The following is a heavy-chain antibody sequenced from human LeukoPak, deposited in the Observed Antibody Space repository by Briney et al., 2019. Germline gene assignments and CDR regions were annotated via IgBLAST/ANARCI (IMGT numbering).Heavy chain of an antibody. CDR2: ISGSGGSK. CDR1: GFTFSSYA. V-gene: IGHV3-23*01. Sequence: GGSLRLSCAASGFTFSSYAMSWVRQAPGKGLEWVSAISGSGGSKYYAESVKRRFNISRDNYKNTLYLQMNSLIAEDTAVYYWARGPSGYHNTGGQGTLVTVSS. D-gene: IGHD5-12*01. CDR3: ARGPSGYHNT. J-gene: IGHJ4*02.